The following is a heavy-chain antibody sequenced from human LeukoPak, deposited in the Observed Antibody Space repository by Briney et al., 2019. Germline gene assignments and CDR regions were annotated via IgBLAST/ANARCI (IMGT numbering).Heavy chain of an antibody. D-gene: IGHD6-13*01. CDR1: GFPVSSNY. CDR2: IYSGGST. Sequence: GGSLRLSCAASGFPVSSNYMSWVRQAPGKGLEWVSVIYSGGSTYYADSVKGRFTISRDNSKNTLFLHMHSLRAEDTAVYYCARDPYSSSWFDYWGQGTLVTVSS. J-gene: IGHJ4*02. CDR3: ARDPYSSSWFDY. V-gene: IGHV3-66*01.